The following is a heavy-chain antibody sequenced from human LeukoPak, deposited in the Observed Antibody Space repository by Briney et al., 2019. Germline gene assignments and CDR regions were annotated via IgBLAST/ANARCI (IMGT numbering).Heavy chain of an antibody. D-gene: IGHD5-12*01. CDR1: GYTFTGYY. CDR2: INPNSGGT. CDR3: ARERWLRDSRFFDS. Sequence: ASVKVSCKASGYTFTGYYMHWVRQAPGQGLKWMGWINPNSGGTNYAQKFQGRVTMTRDTSISTAYMELSTLRSDDTAVYYCARERWLRDSRFFDSWGQGTLVTVSS. V-gene: IGHV1-2*02. J-gene: IGHJ4*02.